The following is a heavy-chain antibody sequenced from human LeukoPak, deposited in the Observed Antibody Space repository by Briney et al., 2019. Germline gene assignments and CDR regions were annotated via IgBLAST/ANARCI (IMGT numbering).Heavy chain of an antibody. CDR1: GGSFSGYY. J-gene: IGHJ4*02. CDR3: ARGGSIAAAGAFDY. CDR2: INHSGST. V-gene: IGHV4-34*01. Sequence: ASETLSLTCAVYGGSFSGYYWSWIRQPPGKGLEWIAEINHSGSTNYNPSLKSRVTISVDTSKNQFSLKLSSVTAADTAVYYCARGGSIAAAGAFDYWGQGTLVTVSS. D-gene: IGHD6-13*01.